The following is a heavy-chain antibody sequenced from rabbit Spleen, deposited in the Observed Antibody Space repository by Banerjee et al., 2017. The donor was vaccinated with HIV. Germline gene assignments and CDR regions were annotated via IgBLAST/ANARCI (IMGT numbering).Heavy chain of an antibody. V-gene: IGHV1S45*01. D-gene: IGHD7-1*01. Sequence: QEQLEESGGDLVKPGASLTLTCTASGFDLSNYYYIYWVRQAPGKGLEWIGCIYTGGSGGIYYASWARGRLTISKTSSTTVTLQMTSLTAADTATYFCGRSSNAGYAGYGYGSNLWGQGTLVTVS. CDR3: GRSSNAGYAGYGYGSNL. CDR2: IYTGGSGGI. J-gene: IGHJ4*01. CDR1: GFDLSNYYY.